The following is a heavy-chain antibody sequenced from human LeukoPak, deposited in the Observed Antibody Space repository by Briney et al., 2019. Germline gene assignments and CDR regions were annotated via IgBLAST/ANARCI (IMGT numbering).Heavy chain of an antibody. CDR1: GFTFSSYA. CDR2: TSSDGSDK. J-gene: IGHJ4*02. CDR3: ARQNNRIFDY. V-gene: IGHV3-30*04. Sequence: GGSLRLSCAASGFTFSSYAMHWVRQAPGEGLEWVAVTSSDGSDKYYADSVKGRFTISRDHSKSTLYLQMNSLRVEDTAVYYCARQNNRIFDYWGQGTLITVSS. D-gene: IGHD1-14*01.